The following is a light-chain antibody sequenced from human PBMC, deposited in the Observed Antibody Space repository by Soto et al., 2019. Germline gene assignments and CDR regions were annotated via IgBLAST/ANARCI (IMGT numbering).Light chain of an antibody. CDR1: QSVSSN. Sequence: DIVMTQSPATLSVSAGERAALSCRASQSVSSNFAWYQQKPGQPPRLLIYGASTRATGIPSRFSGSGSGTEFTLTISSLQSEDFAAYYCQQYNNCPYTFGQGTKLEIK. J-gene: IGKJ2*01. CDR2: GAS. CDR3: QQYNNCPYT. V-gene: IGKV3-15*01.